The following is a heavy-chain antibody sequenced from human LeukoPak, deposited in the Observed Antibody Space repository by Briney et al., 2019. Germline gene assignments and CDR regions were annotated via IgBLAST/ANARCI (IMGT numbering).Heavy chain of an antibody. V-gene: IGHV3-23*01. J-gene: IGHJ4*02. CDR2: ISGSGGST. CDR1: GFTFSNYA. Sequence: PGGSLRLSCAASGFTFSNYAMSWVRQAPGKGLEWVSGISGSGGSTYHADSVKGRFTISRDNSKNTLYLQMNSLRAEDTAVYYCAKVPDSSGYYIDYWGQGTLVTVSS. D-gene: IGHD3-22*01. CDR3: AKVPDSSGYYIDY.